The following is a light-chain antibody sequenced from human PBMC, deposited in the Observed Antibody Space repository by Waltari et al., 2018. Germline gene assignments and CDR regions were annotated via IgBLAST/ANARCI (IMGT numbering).Light chain of an antibody. CDR1: TSNIVINS. CDR3: AAWDDSLSTWV. CDR2: RDN. V-gene: IGLV1-47*01. Sequence: QSVLTQPPSASGTPGQRVSLSCSGSTSNIVINSVHWYQLFPGAAPNPLIYRDNERPSGVPDRRSGSKSGTSASLDISGLRSEDEADYFCAAWDDSLSTWVFGGGTKLTVL. J-gene: IGLJ3*02.